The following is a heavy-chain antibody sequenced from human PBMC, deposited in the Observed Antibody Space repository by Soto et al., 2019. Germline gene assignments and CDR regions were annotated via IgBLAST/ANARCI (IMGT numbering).Heavy chain of an antibody. D-gene: IGHD3-22*01. CDR2: IIPIFGTA. CDR1: GGTFSSYA. J-gene: IGHJ5*01. CDR3: AREAPRNNYYDSSGYFDF. V-gene: IGHV1-69*06. Sequence: SVKVSCKASGGTFSSYAISWVRQAPGQGLEWMGGIIPIFGTANYAQKFQGRVTITADKSTSTAYMELSSLRSEDTAVYYCAREAPRNNYYDSSGYFDFWGQGTLVAVSS.